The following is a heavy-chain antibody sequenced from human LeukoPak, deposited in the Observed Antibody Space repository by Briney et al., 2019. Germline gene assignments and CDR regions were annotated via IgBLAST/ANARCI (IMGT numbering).Heavy chain of an antibody. CDR1: GFTFSSYG. CDR2: ISYDGSNK. V-gene: IGHV3-30*18. CDR3: AKEGFDGSGSYYNAFQH. D-gene: IGHD3-10*01. Sequence: PGRSLRLSCAASGFTFSSYGMHWVRQAPGKGLEWVAVISYDGSNKYYADSVKGRFTISRDNSKNTLYLQMNSLRAEDTAVYYCAKEGFDGSGSYYNAFQHWGQGTLVTVSS. J-gene: IGHJ1*01.